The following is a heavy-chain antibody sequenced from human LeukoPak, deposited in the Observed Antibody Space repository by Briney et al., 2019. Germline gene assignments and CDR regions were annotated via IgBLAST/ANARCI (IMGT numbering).Heavy chain of an antibody. CDR3: ARTEIPYHYYMDV. J-gene: IGHJ6*03. CDR2: IYYSGST. V-gene: IGHV4-39*07. Sequence: SETLSLTCTVSGGSISSSSYYWGWIRQPPGKGLEWIGSIYYSGSTYYNPSLKSRVTISVDTSKNQFSLKLSSVTAADTAVYYCARTEIPYHYYMDVWGKGTTVTVSS. CDR1: GGSISSSSYY. D-gene: IGHD2-21*02.